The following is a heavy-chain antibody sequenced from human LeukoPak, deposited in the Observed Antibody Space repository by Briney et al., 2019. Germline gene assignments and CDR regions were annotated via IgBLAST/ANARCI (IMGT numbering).Heavy chain of an antibody. Sequence: GGSLRLSCAASGFTFSSYAMSWVRQAPGKGLECVSAISGSGGSTYYADSVKGRFTISRDNSKNTLYLQMNSLRAEDTAVYYCEKEDYYGSGSYLGYDYYYYYYGMDVWGQGTTVTVSS. CDR3: EKEDYYGSGSYLGYDYYYYYYGMDV. CDR1: GFTFSSYA. J-gene: IGHJ6*02. CDR2: ISGSGGST. D-gene: IGHD3-10*01. V-gene: IGHV3-23*01.